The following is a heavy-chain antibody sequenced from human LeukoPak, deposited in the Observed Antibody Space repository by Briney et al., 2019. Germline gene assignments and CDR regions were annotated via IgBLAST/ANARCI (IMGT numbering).Heavy chain of an antibody. CDR1: GFTFSSYA. Sequence: GGSLRLSCSTSGFTFSSYAMHWVRQAPGKGLEYVSAISSNGGSTYYADSVKGRFTISRDNSKNTLYLQMSSLRAEDTAVYYCVKEGAAGIAVAGTFDYWGQGTLVTVSS. V-gene: IGHV3-64D*06. CDR3: VKEGAAGIAVAGTFDY. D-gene: IGHD6-19*01. J-gene: IGHJ4*02. CDR2: ISSNGGST.